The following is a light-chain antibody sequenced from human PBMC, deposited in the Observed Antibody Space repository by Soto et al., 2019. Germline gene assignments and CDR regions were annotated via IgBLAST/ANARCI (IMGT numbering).Light chain of an antibody. V-gene: IGKV3-15*01. J-gene: IGKJ1*01. CDR1: QSVSSN. CDR3: QQYNNWPPAFFLGT. Sequence: EIVMTQSPATLSVSPGERATLSCRASQSVSSNLAWYQQKPGQAPRLLIYGASTRATGIPARFSGSGSGTEFTLTISSLQSEDFAVYYCQQYNNWPPAFFLGTFGQGTKVEIK. CDR2: GAS.